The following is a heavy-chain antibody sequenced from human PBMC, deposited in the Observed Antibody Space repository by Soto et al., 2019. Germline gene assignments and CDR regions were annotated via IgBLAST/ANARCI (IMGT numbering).Heavy chain of an antibody. CDR2: INPNSGGT. CDR3: ARADDYSNYDRYFDY. CDR1: GYTFTGYY. Sequence: ASVKVSCKASGYTFTGYYMHWVRQAPGQGLEWMGWINPNSGGTNYAQKFQGRVTMTRDTSTSTAYMELSRLRSDDTAVYYCARADDYSNYDRYFDYWGQGTLVTVSS. D-gene: IGHD4-4*01. V-gene: IGHV1-2*02. J-gene: IGHJ4*02.